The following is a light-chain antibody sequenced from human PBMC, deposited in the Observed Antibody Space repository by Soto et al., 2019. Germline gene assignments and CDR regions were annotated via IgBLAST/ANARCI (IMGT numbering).Light chain of an antibody. J-gene: IGKJ5*01. V-gene: IGKV3-11*01. CDR1: QSVSSY. Sequence: EIVLTRSLATLSLSPGERATLSCRASQSVSSYLAWYQQKPGQAPRLLIYDASNRATGIPARFSGSGSGTDFTLTISSLEPEDFAVYYCQQRSNWPITFGQGTRLEIK. CDR2: DAS. CDR3: QQRSNWPIT.